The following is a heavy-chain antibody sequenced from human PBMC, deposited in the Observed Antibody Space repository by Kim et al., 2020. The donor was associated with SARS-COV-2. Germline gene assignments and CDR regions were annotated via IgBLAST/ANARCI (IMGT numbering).Heavy chain of an antibody. V-gene: IGHV4-34*01. J-gene: IGHJ2*01. D-gene: IGHD3-10*01. Sequence: SETLSLTCAVYGGSFSGYYWSWIRQPPGKGLAWIGEINHSGRTNYNPSLKSRVTISVDTSKNQFSLKLTSVTAADAALYFCARRLFNTSGWGGHYCDLWG. CDR1: GGSFSGYY. CDR2: INHSGRT. CDR3: ARRLFNTSGWGGHYCDL.